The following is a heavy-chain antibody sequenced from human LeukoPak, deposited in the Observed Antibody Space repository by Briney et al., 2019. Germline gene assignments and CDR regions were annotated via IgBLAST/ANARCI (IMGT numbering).Heavy chain of an antibody. J-gene: IGHJ6*03. D-gene: IGHD1-26*01. CDR2: IYYSGST. V-gene: IGHV4-39*02. Sequence: PSETLSLTCTVSGGSISSRSYYWGWIRQPPGKGLEWIGSIYYSGSTYYNPSLKSRVTISVDTSKNQFSLKVSSVTAADTAVYYCAREDSGSYPKYYCYMDVWGKGTTVTVSS. CDR3: AREDSGSYPKYYCYMDV. CDR1: GGSISSRSYY.